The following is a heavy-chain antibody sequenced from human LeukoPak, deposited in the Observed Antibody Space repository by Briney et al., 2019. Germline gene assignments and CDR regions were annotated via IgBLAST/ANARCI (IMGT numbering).Heavy chain of an antibody. CDR2: ISSSGSTI. V-gene: IGHV3-11*01. J-gene: IGHJ3*02. CDR3: ARDRGYYYDSGPAFDI. D-gene: IGHD3-22*01. CDR1: GFTFSDYY. Sequence: GGSLRLSCAASGFTFSDYYMSWIRQAPGKGLEWVSYISSSGSTIYYADSVKGRFTISRDNAKNSLYLQMNSLRAEDTAVYYCARDRGYYYDSGPAFDIWGRGTMVTVSS.